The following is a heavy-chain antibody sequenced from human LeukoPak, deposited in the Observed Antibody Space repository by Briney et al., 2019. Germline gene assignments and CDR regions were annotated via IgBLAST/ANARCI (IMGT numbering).Heavy chain of an antibody. V-gene: IGHV4-59*01. J-gene: IGHJ5*02. Sequence: SETLSLTCTVSGGSMSSYYWSWVRQPPGKGLEWIGNIHHSGSTNYHSSLKSRVTMSIDTSKNLFSLNLSSVTAADTAVYYCARSYYDSSGRFDPWGQGTLVTVSS. D-gene: IGHD3-22*01. CDR2: IHHSGST. CDR1: GGSMSSYY. CDR3: ARSYYDSSGRFDP.